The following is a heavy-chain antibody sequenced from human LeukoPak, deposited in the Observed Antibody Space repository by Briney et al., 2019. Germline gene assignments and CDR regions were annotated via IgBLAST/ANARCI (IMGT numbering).Heavy chain of an antibody. J-gene: IGHJ3*02. Sequence: PGGSLRLSCAASGFSVSSNYMSWVRQAPGKGLEWVSVIYSGGSAYYADSVKGRFSISRDNSKNTLYLQMNSLRAEDTAVYYCARVPISGSYYYAFDIWGQGTMVTVSS. CDR1: GFSVSSNY. V-gene: IGHV3-66*01. CDR3: ARVPISGSYYYAFDI. D-gene: IGHD1-26*01. CDR2: IYSGGSA.